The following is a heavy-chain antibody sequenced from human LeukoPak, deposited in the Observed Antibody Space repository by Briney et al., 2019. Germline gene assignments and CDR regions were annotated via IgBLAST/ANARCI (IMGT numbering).Heavy chain of an antibody. CDR2: IYTSGNT. Sequence: PSETLSLTCTVSGGSISSGSHSWSWIRQPAGKGLEWIGRIYTSGNTNYNPSLKSRVTISVDMPKNQFSLKLSSVTAADTALYYCARGGDYPFDYWGRGTLVTVSS. J-gene: IGHJ4*02. D-gene: IGHD4-17*01. V-gene: IGHV4-61*02. CDR3: ARGGDYPFDY. CDR1: GGSISSGSHS.